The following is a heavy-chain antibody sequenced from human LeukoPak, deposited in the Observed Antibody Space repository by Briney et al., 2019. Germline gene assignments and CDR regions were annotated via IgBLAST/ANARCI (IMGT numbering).Heavy chain of an antibody. CDR2: IYYSGST. CDR3: AGYPDYYDSSADAFDI. CDR1: GGSISSYY. V-gene: IGHV4-59*12. Sequence: SETLSLTCTVSGGSISSYYWSWIRQPPGKGLEWIGYIYYSGSTNYNPSLKSRVTISVDTSKNQFSLKLSSVTAADTAVYYCAGYPDYYDSSADAFDIWGQGTMVTVSS. J-gene: IGHJ3*02. D-gene: IGHD3-22*01.